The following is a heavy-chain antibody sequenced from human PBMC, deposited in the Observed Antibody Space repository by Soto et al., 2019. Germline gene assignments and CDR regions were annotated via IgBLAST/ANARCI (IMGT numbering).Heavy chain of an antibody. CDR3: VRDDRQADYGAKWYFDL. V-gene: IGHV1-18*01. D-gene: IGHD4-17*01. CDR1: GYSFATYG. Sequence: QVQLVQSGVEVKRPGASVEVSCKASGYSFATYGISWVRQAPGQGPEWMGWISPYNGNSNSAPKLQGRVTMTTDTSTNTAYLELRSLGSDDTGIYYCVRDDRQADYGAKWYFDLWGRGTLVTVSS. CDR2: ISPYNGNS. J-gene: IGHJ2*01.